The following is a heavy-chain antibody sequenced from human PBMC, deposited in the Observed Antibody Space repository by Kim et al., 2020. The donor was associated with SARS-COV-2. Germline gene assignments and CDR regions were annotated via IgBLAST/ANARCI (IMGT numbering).Heavy chain of an antibody. CDR3: ASLTVTYWYFDL. Sequence: NYNPYLKSRVTISVDTSKNQFSLKLSAVTAADTAVYYCASLTVTYWYFDLWGRGTLVTVSS. J-gene: IGHJ2*01. V-gene: IGHV4-59*01. D-gene: IGHD4-17*01.